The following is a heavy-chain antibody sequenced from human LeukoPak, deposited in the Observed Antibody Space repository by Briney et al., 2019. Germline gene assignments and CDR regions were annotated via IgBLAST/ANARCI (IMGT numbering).Heavy chain of an antibody. J-gene: IGHJ3*02. CDR3: ARDRGNWGTEAFDI. CDR1: GFTFSSYG. V-gene: IGHV3-30*02. Sequence: GGSLRLSCAASGFTFSSYGIHWVRQAPGKGLEWVAFIRSDGNTKYYADSVKGRFTISRDNANNTLFLQMNILRAEDTAVYYCARDRGNWGTEAFDIWGQGTMVTVSS. CDR2: IRSDGNTK. D-gene: IGHD7-27*01.